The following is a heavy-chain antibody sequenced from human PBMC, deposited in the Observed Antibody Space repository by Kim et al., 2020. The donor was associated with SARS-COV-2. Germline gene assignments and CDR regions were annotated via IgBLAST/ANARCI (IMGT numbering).Heavy chain of an antibody. CDR1: GGSISSSSYY. D-gene: IGHD3-10*01. J-gene: IGHJ4*01. CDR2: IYYSGST. Sequence: SETLSLTCTVSGGSISSSSYYWGWIRQPPGKGREWIGSIYYSGSTYYNPSLKSRVTISVDTSKNQFSLKLSSVTAADTAVYYCARLWFGELSTYFDYWG. V-gene: IGHV4-39*01. CDR3: ARLWFGELSTYFDY.